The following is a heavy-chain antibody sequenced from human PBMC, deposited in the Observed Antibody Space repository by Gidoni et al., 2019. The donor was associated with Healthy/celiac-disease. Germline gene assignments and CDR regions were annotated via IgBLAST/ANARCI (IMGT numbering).Heavy chain of an antibody. CDR1: GFTFSDYY. V-gene: IGHV3-11*06. J-gene: IGHJ4*02. CDR2: ISSSSSYT. CDR3: AREGIAASFDY. D-gene: IGHD6-13*01. Sequence: QVQLVESGGGLVKPGGSLSLSCAAPGFTFSDYYMSWIRQAPGKGLEWVSYISSSSSYTNYADSVKGRFTISRDNAKNSLYLQMNSLRAEDTAVYYCAREGIAASFDYWGQGTLVTVSS.